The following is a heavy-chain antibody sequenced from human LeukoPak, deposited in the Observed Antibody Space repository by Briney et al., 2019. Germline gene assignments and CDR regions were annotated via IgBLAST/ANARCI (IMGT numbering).Heavy chain of an antibody. CDR3: ARRPCCGQSVWFDP. V-gene: IGHV4-34*01. Sequence: PSETLSLTCTVSGGSISSYYWSWIRQPPGKGLEWIGEINHSGSTNYNPSLKSRVTISVDTSKNQFSLKLSSVTAADTAVYYCARRPCCGQSVWFDPWGQGTLVTVSS. CDR1: GGSISSYY. D-gene: IGHD2-21*01. J-gene: IGHJ5*02. CDR2: INHSGST.